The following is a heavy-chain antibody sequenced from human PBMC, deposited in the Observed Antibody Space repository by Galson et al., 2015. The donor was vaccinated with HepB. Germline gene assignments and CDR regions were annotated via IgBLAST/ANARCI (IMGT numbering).Heavy chain of an antibody. CDR1: GFTFTRSA. CDR2: IVVDSGDT. Sequence: SCKASGFTFTRSAVQWVRQARGQRLEWMGWIVVDSGDTNYAQKFQERVTITRDMSRSTAYMGLSSLRSDDTAVYYCAADPYYDDRSGYSNVFGHWDQGPLITVSA. CDR3: AADPYYDDRSGYSNVFGH. V-gene: IGHV1-58*01. D-gene: IGHD3-22*01. J-gene: IGHJ5*02.